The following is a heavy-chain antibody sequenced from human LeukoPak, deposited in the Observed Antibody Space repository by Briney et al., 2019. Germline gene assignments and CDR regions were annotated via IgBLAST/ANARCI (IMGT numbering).Heavy chain of an antibody. V-gene: IGHV3-74*01. D-gene: IGHD3-10*01. J-gene: IGHJ3*02. CDR1: GFTFSSYW. CDR2: INTDGSST. CDR3: ARASGGTMVRGVIIPGAFDI. Sequence: GGSLRLSCAASGFTFSSYWMHWVRQAPGKGLVWVSRINTDGSSTSYADSVKGRFTISRDNAKNTLYLQMNSLRAEDTAVYYCARASGGTMVRGVIIPGAFDIWGQGTMVTVSS.